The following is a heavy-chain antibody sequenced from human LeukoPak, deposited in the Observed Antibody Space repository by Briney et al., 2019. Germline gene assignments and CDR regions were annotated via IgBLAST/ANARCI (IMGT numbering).Heavy chain of an antibody. Sequence: GGSLRLSCAASGFTFSSYAMHWVRQAPGKGLEWVAVIYYDGSNKYYADSVKGRFTISRDNSRNTLDLQMKSLRAEDTAVYYCARLWSSGWYFDYWGQGTLVTVSS. D-gene: IGHD6-19*01. CDR3: ARLWSSGWYFDY. CDR1: GFTFSSYA. V-gene: IGHV3-30*04. J-gene: IGHJ4*02. CDR2: IYYDGSNK.